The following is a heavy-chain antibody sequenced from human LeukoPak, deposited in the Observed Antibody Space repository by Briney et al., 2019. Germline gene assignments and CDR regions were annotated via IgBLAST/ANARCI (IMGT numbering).Heavy chain of an antibody. V-gene: IGHV3-74*01. CDR2: INSDGSST. CDR1: GFTFSSYW. Sequence: GGSLRLSCAASGFTFSSYWMHWVRQAPGKGLAWVSRINSDGSSTSYADSVKGRFTISRDNAKNTLYLQMNSLRAEDTAVYYCAQGDTAMCFDYWGQGTLVTVSS. CDR3: AQGDTAMCFDY. J-gene: IGHJ4*02. D-gene: IGHD5-18*01.